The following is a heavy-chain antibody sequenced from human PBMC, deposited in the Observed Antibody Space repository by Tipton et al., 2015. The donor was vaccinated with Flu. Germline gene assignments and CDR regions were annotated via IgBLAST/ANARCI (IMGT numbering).Heavy chain of an antibody. CDR3: ASIGRVPFAPWGDYGMDV. Sequence: TLSLTCAVSGYSISSGYYWGWIRQPPGKGLEWIGSIYHSGSTYYNPSLKSRVTISVDTSKNQFSLKLSSVTAADTAVYYCASIGRVPFAPWGDYGMDVWGQGTTVTVSS. V-gene: IGHV4-38-2*01. CDR1: GYSISSGYY. D-gene: IGHD2-2*01. J-gene: IGHJ6*02. CDR2: IYHSGST.